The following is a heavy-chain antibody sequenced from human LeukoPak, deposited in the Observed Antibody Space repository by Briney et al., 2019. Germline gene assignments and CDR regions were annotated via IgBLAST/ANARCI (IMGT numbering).Heavy chain of an antibody. J-gene: IGHJ4*02. CDR3: AKDPFGIYYDSSGYWHY. CDR2: ISGSGGST. Sequence: GGSLRLSCAASGFTFSSYAMSWVRQAPGKGLEWVSAISGSGGSTYYADSVKGRFTISRDNSKNTLYLQMNSLRAEDTAVYYCAKDPFGIYYDSSGYWHYWGQGTLVTVSS. D-gene: IGHD3-22*01. V-gene: IGHV3-23*01. CDR1: GFTFSSYA.